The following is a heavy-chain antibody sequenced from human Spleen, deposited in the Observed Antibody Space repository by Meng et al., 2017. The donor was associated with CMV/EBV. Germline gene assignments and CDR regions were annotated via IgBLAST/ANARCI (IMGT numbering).Heavy chain of an antibody. V-gene: IGHV3-21*01. J-gene: IGHJ5*02. D-gene: IGHD1-26*01. Sequence: GGSLRLSWAASGLTFSSYSMNWVRQAPGKGLEWVSSISSSSSYIYYADPVKGRFTISRDNAKNSLYLQMNGLRAEDTAVYYCARGGSGSSNWFDPWGQGTLVTVSS. CDR1: GLTFSSYS. CDR3: ARGGSGSSNWFDP. CDR2: ISSSSSYI.